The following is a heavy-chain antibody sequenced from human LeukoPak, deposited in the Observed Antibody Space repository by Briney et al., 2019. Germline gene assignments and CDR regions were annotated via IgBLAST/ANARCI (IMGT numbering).Heavy chain of an antibody. V-gene: IGHV3-15*01. Sequence: GGSLRLSCAASGFTFSNAWMSWVRQAPGKGLEWVGRIKSKTDGGTTDYAAPVKGRFTIPRDDSKNTLYLQMNSLKTEDTAVYYCTTASVSGNYYVFDYWGQGTLVTVSS. J-gene: IGHJ4*02. D-gene: IGHD1-26*01. CDR2: IKSKTDGGTT. CDR1: GFTFSNAW. CDR3: TTASVSGNYYVFDY.